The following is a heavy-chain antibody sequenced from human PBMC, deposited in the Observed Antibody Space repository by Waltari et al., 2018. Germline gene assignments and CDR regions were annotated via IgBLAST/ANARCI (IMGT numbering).Heavy chain of an antibody. Sequence: VQLVQSGAEVKKPGSSVNVSCKASGDTFDRYTISWVRQAPGQGLEWIGRIIYPGDSDTRYSPSFQGQVTISADKSISTAYLQWSSLKASDTAMYYCARKLGYYDSNYFDYWGQGTLVTVSS. CDR1: GDTFDRYT. D-gene: IGHD3-22*01. V-gene: IGHV5-51*01. CDR2: IYPGDSDT. J-gene: IGHJ4*02. CDR3: ARKLGYYDSNYFDY.